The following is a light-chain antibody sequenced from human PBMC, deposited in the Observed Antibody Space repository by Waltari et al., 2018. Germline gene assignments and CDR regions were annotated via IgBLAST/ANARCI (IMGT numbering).Light chain of an antibody. CDR2: DVS. CDR3: CSYAGSYTYV. V-gene: IGLV2-11*01. Sequence: QSALTQPRSGSGSPGQSVTISCTGSSRDVVGYNYVSWYQQHPGKAPKLMIYDVSKRPSGVPDRFSGSKSGNTASLTISGLQAEDEADYYCCSYAGSYTYVFGTGTKVTVL. CDR1: SRDVVGYNY. J-gene: IGLJ1*01.